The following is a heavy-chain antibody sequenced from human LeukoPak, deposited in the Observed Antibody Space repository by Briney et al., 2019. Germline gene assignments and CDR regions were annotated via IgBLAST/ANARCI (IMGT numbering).Heavy chain of an antibody. CDR2: ISGSGGST. CDR3: AKVGSNDFWSGYYISTGYYGMDV. CDR1: GFTFSSYA. J-gene: IGHJ6*02. D-gene: IGHD3-3*01. Sequence: GGSLRLSCAASGFTFSSYAMSWVRQAPGKGLEWVSAISGSGGSTYYADSVKDRYTISRDNSKNTLYLQKNSLRAEDTAVYYCAKVGSNDFWSGYYISTGYYGMDVWGQGTTVTVSS. V-gene: IGHV3-23*01.